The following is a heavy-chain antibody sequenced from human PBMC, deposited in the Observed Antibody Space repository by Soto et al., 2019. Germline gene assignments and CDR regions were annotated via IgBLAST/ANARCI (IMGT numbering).Heavy chain of an antibody. CDR2: INAGNGNT. J-gene: IGHJ6*02. Sequence: ASVKVSCKASGYTFTSYATHWVRQAPGQRLEWMGWINAGNGNTKYSQKFQGRVTITRDTSASTAYMELSSLRSEDTAVYYCASRQQLVNYYGMDVWGQGTTVTVSS. CDR1: GYTFTSYA. CDR3: ASRQQLVNYYGMDV. D-gene: IGHD6-13*01. V-gene: IGHV1-3*01.